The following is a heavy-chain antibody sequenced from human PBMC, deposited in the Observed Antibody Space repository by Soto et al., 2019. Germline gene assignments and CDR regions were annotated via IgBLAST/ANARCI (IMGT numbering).Heavy chain of an antibody. D-gene: IGHD3-3*01. Sequence: QVQLVQSGAEVKKPGSSVKVSCKASGGTFSSYAISWVRQAPAQGLEWTGGIIPIFGTANYAQKFQGSVTIVADEATSTAYMELSSLRSEDTAVYYCARGLKYVSVVFRFLPIENYYGMDVWGQGTTVTVSS. CDR3: ARGLKYVSVVFRFLPIENYYGMDV. V-gene: IGHV1-69*01. CDR2: IIPIFGTA. J-gene: IGHJ6*02. CDR1: GGTFSSYA.